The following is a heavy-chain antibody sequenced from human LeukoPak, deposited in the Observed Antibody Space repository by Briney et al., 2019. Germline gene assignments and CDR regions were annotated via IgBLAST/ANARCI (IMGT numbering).Heavy chain of an antibody. CDR3: ARPLNPYDYDSSDNDAFDI. V-gene: IGHV4-34*01. D-gene: IGHD3-22*01. CDR1: GGSFSGYY. CDR2: INHSGST. J-gene: IGHJ3*02. Sequence: PSETLSLTCAVYGGSFSGYYWSWIRQPPGKGLEWIGEINHSGSTNYNPSLKSRVTISVDTSKNQFSLKLSSVTAADTAVYYCARPLNPYDYDSSDNDAFDIWGQGTMVTVSS.